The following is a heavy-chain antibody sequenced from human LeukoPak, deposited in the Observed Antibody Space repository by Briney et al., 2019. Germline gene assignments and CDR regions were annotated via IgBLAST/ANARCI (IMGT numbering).Heavy chain of an antibody. CDR1: GFSFNIYD. Sequence: GGSLRLSCVASGFSFNIYDMSWFRQAPGKGLEWVSGIRGGGPETYYADSVKGRVSISRDNSKNTLFLQTNGLRAEDSAIYYCVRGIRAPDFWGQGTLVTVSS. CDR3: VRGIRAPDF. J-gene: IGHJ4*02. V-gene: IGHV3-23*01. CDR2: IRGGGPET.